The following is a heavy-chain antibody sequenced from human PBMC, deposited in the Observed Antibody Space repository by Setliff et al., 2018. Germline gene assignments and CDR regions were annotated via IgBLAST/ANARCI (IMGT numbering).Heavy chain of an antibody. D-gene: IGHD3-22*01. Sequence: ASVKVSCKVSGYTLTELSRHWVRQAPGKGLEWMGGFDPEDGETIYAQKFQGRVTMTEXXXTDTAXXXXXXXXXXXXAVYYCATETGGSGYYYWGQGTLVTVSS. CDR2: FDPEDGET. CDR3: ATETGGSGYYY. CDR1: GYTLTELS. V-gene: IGHV1-24*01. J-gene: IGHJ4*02.